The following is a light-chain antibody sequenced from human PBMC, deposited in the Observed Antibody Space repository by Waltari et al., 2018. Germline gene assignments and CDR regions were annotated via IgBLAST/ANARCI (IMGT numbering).Light chain of an antibody. V-gene: IGKV3-20*01. J-gene: IGKJ1*01. CDR1: QSVGRF. Sequence: ELVLTQSPGTLSLSPGERATLAGRASQSVGRFLAWYQQKPGQAPRLLIYQASNRATGIPDRFSGSGSGTDFSLTISRLEPEDFAVYYCQNHERLPATFGQGTKVEI. CDR2: QAS. CDR3: QNHERLPAT.